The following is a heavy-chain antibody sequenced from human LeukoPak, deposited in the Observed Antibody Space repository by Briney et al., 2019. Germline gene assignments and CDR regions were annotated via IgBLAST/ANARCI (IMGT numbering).Heavy chain of an antibody. CDR1: GGSISSYY. J-gene: IGHJ4*02. CDR3: AGDFWSGYYFRD. CDR2: IYYSGST. V-gene: IGHV4-59*08. D-gene: IGHD3-3*01. Sequence: SETLSLTCTVSGGSISSYYWSWIRQPPGKGLEWIGCIYYSGSTNYNPSLKSRVTISVDTSKNQFSLKLCSVTAADTAVYYCAGDFWSGYYFRDWGQGTLVTVSS.